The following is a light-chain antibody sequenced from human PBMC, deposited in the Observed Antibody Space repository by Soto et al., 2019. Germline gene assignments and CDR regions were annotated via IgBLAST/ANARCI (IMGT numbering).Light chain of an antibody. CDR1: QSISSW. CDR2: KAS. V-gene: IGKV1-5*03. CDR3: QQYNSYWT. J-gene: IGKJ1*01. Sequence: IQMTRAPSTLSVSVGSRVSITCRASQSISSWLAWYQQKPGKAPKLLIYKASSLESGVPSRFSGSGSGTEFTLTISSLQPDDFATYYCQQYNSYWTFRQGTKVDI.